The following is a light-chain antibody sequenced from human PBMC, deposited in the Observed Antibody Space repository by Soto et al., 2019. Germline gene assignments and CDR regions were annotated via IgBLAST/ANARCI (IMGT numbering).Light chain of an antibody. CDR3: QQGTNWRLT. CDR1: QSVSSH. J-gene: IGKJ4*01. V-gene: IGKV3-11*01. CDR2: DAS. Sequence: EVVLTQSPATLSLSPGERATLSCRASQSVSSHLTWYQQKPGQAPRLLIYDASNRATGIPARFSGSGSGTDFTLTISSLEPEDFAVYYCQQGTNWRLTFGGGTKVDIK.